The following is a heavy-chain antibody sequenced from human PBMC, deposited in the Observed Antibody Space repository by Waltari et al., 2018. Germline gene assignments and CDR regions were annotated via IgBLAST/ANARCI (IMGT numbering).Heavy chain of an antibody. CDR1: GDSVSNNYW. CDR3: ARDRGRGLYLDS. Sequence: QLQLLQSGPGLVKPSESLSLTCAVSGDSVSNNYWWSWVRQPPGKGLEWIGQIHGSGKTNYNPSLESRVTVSMDTSNNQFSLKVTSPTAADTAVYYCARDRGRGLYLDSWGQGTLVTVSP. V-gene: IGHV4-4*02. D-gene: IGHD1-26*01. CDR2: IHGSGKT. J-gene: IGHJ4*02.